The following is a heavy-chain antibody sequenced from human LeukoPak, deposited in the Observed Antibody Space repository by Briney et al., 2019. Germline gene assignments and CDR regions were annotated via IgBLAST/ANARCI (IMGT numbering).Heavy chain of an antibody. V-gene: IGHV3-74*01. CDR2: INSDGSST. CDR1: GFTFSTYW. Sequence: GGSLRLSCTASGFTFSTYWMHWVRQAPGKGLVWVSRINSDGSSTSYADSVKGRFTISRDNAKNTLYLQMNSLRAEDTAVYYCARDVTYYYDSSGYHEKGGIDYWGQGTLVTVSS. CDR3: ARDVTYYYDSSGYHEKGGIDY. D-gene: IGHD3-22*01. J-gene: IGHJ4*02.